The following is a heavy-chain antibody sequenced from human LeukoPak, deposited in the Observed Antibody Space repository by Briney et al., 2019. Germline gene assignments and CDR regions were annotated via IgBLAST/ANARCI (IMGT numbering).Heavy chain of an antibody. Sequence: GGSLGLSCAASGFTFSSYAMSWVRQAPGEGLEWVSAIIGSGGNTYFADSVKGRFTISRDNSKTTLYLQMTSLRAEDTAVSYCAKVHHGVGATPYRGAAFDIWGQGTMVIVSS. V-gene: IGHV3-23*01. CDR2: IIGSGGNT. J-gene: IGHJ3*02. D-gene: IGHD1-26*01. CDR1: GFTFSSYA. CDR3: AKVHHGVGATPYRGAAFDI.